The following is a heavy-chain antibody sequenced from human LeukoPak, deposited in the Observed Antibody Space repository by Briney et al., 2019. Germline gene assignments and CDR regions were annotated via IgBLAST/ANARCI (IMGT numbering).Heavy chain of an antibody. J-gene: IGHJ6*02. Sequence: KPSQTLSLTCTASGGSISSGGYYWSWIRQHPGKGLEWIGYIYYSGSTYYNPSLKSRVTISVDTSKNQFSLKLSSVTAADTAVYYCARGYCSSTSCYTGYGMDVWGQGTTVTVSS. CDR1: GGSISSGGYY. CDR2: IYYSGST. D-gene: IGHD2-2*02. CDR3: ARGYCSSTSCYTGYGMDV. V-gene: IGHV4-31*03.